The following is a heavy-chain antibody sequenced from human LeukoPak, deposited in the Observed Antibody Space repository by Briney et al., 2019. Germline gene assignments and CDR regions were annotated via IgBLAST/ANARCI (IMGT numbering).Heavy chain of an antibody. CDR2: INPNSGGT. CDR1: GYTFTGYY. V-gene: IGHV1-2*02. CDR3: ARDYTVGSGGYSYGYIKTYYFDY. J-gene: IGHJ4*02. Sequence: ASVKVSCKASGYTFTGYYMHWVRQAPGQGLEWMGWINPNSGGTNYAQKFQGRVTMTRDTSISTAYMELSRLRSDDTAVYYCARDYTVGSGGYSYGYIKTYYFDYWGQGTLVTVSS. D-gene: IGHD5-18*01.